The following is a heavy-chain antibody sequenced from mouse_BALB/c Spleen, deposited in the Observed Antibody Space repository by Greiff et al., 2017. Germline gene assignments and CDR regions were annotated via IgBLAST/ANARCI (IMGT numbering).Heavy chain of an antibody. V-gene: IGHV1-15*01. Sequence: QVQLKQSGAELVRPGASVTLSCKASGYTFTDYEMHWVKQTPVHGLEWIGAIDPETGGTAYNQKFKGKATLTADKSSSTAYMELRSLTSEDSAVYYCTSESYGRRFAYWGQGTLVTVSA. J-gene: IGHJ3*01. D-gene: IGHD1-1*01. CDR1: GYTFTDYE. CDR3: TSESYGRRFAY. CDR2: IDPETGGT.